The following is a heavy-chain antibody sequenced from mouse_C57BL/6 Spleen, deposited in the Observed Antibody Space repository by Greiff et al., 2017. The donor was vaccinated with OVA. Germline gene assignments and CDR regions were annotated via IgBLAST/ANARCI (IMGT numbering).Heavy chain of an antibody. Sequence: QVQLKQSGPELVKPGASVKISCKASGYAFSSSWMNWVKQRPGKGLEWIGRIYPGDGDTNYNGKFKGKATLTADKSSSTAYMQLSSLTSEDSAVYFCARGGTGTGRNFDVWGTGTTVTVSS. CDR3: ARGGTGTGRNFDV. D-gene: IGHD4-1*01. CDR1: GYAFSSSW. CDR2: IYPGDGDT. J-gene: IGHJ1*03. V-gene: IGHV1-82*01.